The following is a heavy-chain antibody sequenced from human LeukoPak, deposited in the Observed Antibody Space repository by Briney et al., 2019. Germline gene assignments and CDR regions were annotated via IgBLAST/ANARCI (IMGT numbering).Heavy chain of an antibody. CDR2: IYYSGST. CDR1: GGSISSSSYD. CDR3: ARPSGPIAVAGYYFDY. D-gene: IGHD6-19*01. V-gene: IGHV4-39*01. J-gene: IGHJ4*02. Sequence: PSETLSLTCTVSGGSISSSSYDWGWIRQPPGKGLEWIGSIYYSGSTYYNPSLKSRVTISVDTSKNQFSLKLSSVTAADTAVYYCARPSGPIAVAGYYFDYWGQGTLVTVSS.